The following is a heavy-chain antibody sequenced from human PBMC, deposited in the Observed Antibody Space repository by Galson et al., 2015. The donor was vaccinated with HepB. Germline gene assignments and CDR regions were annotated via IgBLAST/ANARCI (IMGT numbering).Heavy chain of an antibody. CDR1: GFTFSSYS. CDR3: ARHCSSTSCEGAFDI. V-gene: IGHV3-21*01. J-gene: IGHJ3*02. D-gene: IGHD2-2*01. Sequence: SLRLSCAASGFTFSSYSMNWVRQAPGKGLEWVSSISSSSSYIYYADSVKGRFTISRDNAKNSLYLQMNSLRAEDTAVYYCARHCSSTSCEGAFDIWGQGTMVTVSS. CDR2: ISSSSSYI.